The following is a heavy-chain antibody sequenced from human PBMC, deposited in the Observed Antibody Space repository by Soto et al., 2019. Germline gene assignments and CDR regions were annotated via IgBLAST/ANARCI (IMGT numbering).Heavy chain of an antibody. CDR2: IIPVVGTT. J-gene: IGHJ4*02. CDR3: ARGLQLVDY. CDR1: AGAFSSYA. Sequence: QVQLVQSGAEVKKPGSSVKVSCTTSAGAFSSYAISWVRQAPGQGLEWMGGIIPVVGTTNYAQKFQGRVTITADESTSATYMDLSTLTSEDTAVYYCARGLQLVDYWGQGTLVTVSS. D-gene: IGHD6-6*01. V-gene: IGHV1-69*01.